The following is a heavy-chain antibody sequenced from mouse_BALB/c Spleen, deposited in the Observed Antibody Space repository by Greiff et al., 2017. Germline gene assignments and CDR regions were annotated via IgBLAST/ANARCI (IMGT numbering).Heavy chain of an antibody. CDR1: GFTFSSYA. CDR2: ISSGGST. J-gene: IGHJ4*01. CDR3: AAYYRSLYAMDY. D-gene: IGHD2-14*01. V-gene: IGHV5-6-5*01. Sequence: EVKLVESGGGLVKPGGSLKLSCAASGFTFSSYAMSWVRQTPEKRLEWVASISSGGSTYYPDSVKGRFTISRDNARNILYLQMSSLRSEDTAMYYCAAYYRSLYAMDYWGQGTSVTVSS.